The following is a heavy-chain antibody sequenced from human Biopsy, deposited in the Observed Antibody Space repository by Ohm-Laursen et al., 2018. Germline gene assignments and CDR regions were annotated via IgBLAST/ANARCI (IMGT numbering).Heavy chain of an antibody. CDR2: IFYSGTT. CDR3: ARAYYYGAGSFYSPWMEV. CDR1: GASVNTFDFY. J-gene: IGHJ6*02. D-gene: IGHD3-10*01. Sequence: SETLSLTCTVSGASVNTFDFYWAWLRQPPGKGLEWLGYIFYSGTTKYNPSLQRRVRLSLDTANNQFSLTLRSVSAADTATYYCARAYYYGAGSFYSPWMEVWGQGTTVSVS. V-gene: IGHV4-61*08.